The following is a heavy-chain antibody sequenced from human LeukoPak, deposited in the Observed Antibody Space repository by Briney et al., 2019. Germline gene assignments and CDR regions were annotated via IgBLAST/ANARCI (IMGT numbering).Heavy chain of an antibody. D-gene: IGHD6-19*01. V-gene: IGHV4-39*07. J-gene: IGHJ5*02. CDR3: ARAEQWIWFDP. CDR1: GFTFSSYA. Sequence: GSLRLSCAASGFTFSSYAMNWVRQPPGKGLEWIGSIYYSGSTYYNPSLKSRVTISVDTSKNQFSLKLSSVAAADTAVYYCARAEQWIWFDPWGQGTLVTVSS. CDR2: IYYSGST.